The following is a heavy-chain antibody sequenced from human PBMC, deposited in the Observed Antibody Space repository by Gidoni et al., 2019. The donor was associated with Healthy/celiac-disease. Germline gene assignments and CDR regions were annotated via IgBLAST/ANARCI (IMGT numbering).Heavy chain of an antibody. D-gene: IGHD3-10*01. CDR2: ISSSSSTI. CDR3: ARDPDYGSGSYSFDY. Sequence: EVQLVESGGGLVQPGGSLRLPCAASGFTFSSYSMNWVRQAPGKGLEWVSYISSSSSTIYYADSVKGRFTISRDNAKNSLYLQMNSLRAEDTAVYYCARDPDYGSGSYSFDYWGQGTLVTVSS. J-gene: IGHJ4*02. V-gene: IGHV3-48*04. CDR1: GFTFSSYS.